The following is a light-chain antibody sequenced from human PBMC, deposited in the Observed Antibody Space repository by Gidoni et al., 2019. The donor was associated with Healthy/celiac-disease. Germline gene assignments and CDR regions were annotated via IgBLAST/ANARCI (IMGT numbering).Light chain of an antibody. V-gene: IGKV1-9*01. CDR2: AAS. CDR1: QGISSY. J-gene: IGKJ2*01. CDR3: QQLNSYPPMYT. Sequence: DIQFTQSPSFLYAYVGDRVTITCRASQGISSYLTWYQQKPGKAPKLLIYAASTLQSGVPSRFSGSGSGTEFTLTISSLQPEDFATYYCQQLNSYPPMYTFGQGTKLEIK.